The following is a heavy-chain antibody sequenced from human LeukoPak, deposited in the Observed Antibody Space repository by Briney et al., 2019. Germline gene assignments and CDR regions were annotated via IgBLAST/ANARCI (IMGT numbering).Heavy chain of an antibody. Sequence: SETLSLNXTVSGGSISSYYWSWIRQPPGKGLEWIGYIYYSGSTNYNPSLKSRVTISVDTSKNQFSLKLSSVTAADTAVYYCARAQFTIFGVVTEFDYWGQGTLVTVSS. D-gene: IGHD3-3*01. J-gene: IGHJ4*02. V-gene: IGHV4-59*01. CDR2: IYYSGST. CDR3: ARAQFTIFGVVTEFDY. CDR1: GGSISSYY.